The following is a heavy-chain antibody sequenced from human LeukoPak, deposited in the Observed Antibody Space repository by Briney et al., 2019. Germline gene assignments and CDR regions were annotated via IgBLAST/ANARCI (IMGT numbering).Heavy chain of an antibody. V-gene: IGHV1-2*02. D-gene: IGHD3-22*01. Sequence: ASVKVSCKASGYTFTGYYMHWVRQAPGQGLEWMGWINPNSGGSNYAPKFRGRVTMTRDTSISTAYMDVSRLTSDDTAMYYCARAKGWLLEGYWGQGTLVTVSS. J-gene: IGHJ4*02. CDR2: INPNSGGS. CDR1: GYTFTGYY. CDR3: ARAKGWLLEGY.